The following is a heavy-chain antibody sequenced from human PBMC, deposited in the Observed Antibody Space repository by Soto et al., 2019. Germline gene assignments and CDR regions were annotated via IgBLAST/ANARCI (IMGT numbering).Heavy chain of an antibody. D-gene: IGHD3-22*01. CDR1: GGSISSGDYY. V-gene: IGHV4-30-4*01. CDR2: IYYSGST. CDR3: ARAYYYDSSGYYYLNYFDY. Sequence: SETLSLTCTVSGGSISSGDYYWSWIRQPPGKGLEWIGYIYYSGSTYYNPSLKSRVTISVDTSKNQFSLKLSSVTAADTAVYYCARAYYYDSSGYYYLNYFDYWGQGTLVTVPS. J-gene: IGHJ4*02.